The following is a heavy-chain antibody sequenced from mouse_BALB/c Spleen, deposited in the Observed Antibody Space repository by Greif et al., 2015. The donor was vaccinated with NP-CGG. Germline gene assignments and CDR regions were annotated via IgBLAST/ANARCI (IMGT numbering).Heavy chain of an antibody. J-gene: IGHJ1*01. Sequence: EVQRVESGGGLVKLGGSLKLSCAASGFTFSSYYMSWVRQTPEKRLELVAAINSNGGSTYYPDTVKGRFTISRDNAKNTLYLQMSSLKSEDTALYYCARPDYGYFDVWGAGTTVTVSS. V-gene: IGHV5-6-2*01. CDR2: INSNGGST. CDR1: GFTFSSYY. CDR3: ARPDYGYFDV.